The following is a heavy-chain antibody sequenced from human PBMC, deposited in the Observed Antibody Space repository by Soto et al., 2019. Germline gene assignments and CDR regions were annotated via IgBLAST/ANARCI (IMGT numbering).Heavy chain of an antibody. V-gene: IGHV3-23*01. CDR3: AKDGGSYSSGWPDYFDY. Sequence: PGGSLRLSCAASGFTFSSYAMSWVRQAPGKGLEWVSAISGSGGSTYYADSVKGRFTISRDNSKNTLYLQMNSLRAEDTAVYYCAKDGGSYSSGWPDYFDYWGQGTLVTVSS. CDR1: GFTFSSYA. D-gene: IGHD6-19*01. CDR2: ISGSGGST. J-gene: IGHJ4*02.